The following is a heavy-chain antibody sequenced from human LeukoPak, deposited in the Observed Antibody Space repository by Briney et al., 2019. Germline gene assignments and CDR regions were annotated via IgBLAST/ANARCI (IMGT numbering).Heavy chain of an antibody. J-gene: IGHJ4*02. D-gene: IGHD3-10*01. CDR2: ISAYNGNT. CDR3: TRVSHYYGSEIEY. V-gene: IGHV1-18*01. CDR1: GYTFTSYG. Sequence: ASVKVSCKASGYTFTSYGITWVRQAPGQGLEWMGWISAYNGNTNYAQKVQGRVTMTTDTSTSTAYMELRSLRSDDTAVYYCTRVSHYYGSEIEYWGQGTLVTVSS.